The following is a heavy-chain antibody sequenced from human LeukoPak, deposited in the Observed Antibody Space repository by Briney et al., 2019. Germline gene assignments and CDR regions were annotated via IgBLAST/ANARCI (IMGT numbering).Heavy chain of an antibody. CDR3: AKDETVLRYFDWPFDY. CDR2: ISGSGGST. D-gene: IGHD3-9*01. Sequence: PGGSLRLSCAASGFTFSSYAMSWVRQAPGKGLEWVSAISGSGGSTYYADSVKGRFTISRDNSKNTLYLQMNSLRAEDTAVYYCAKDETVLRYFDWPFDYWGQGTLVTVSS. CDR1: GFTFSSYA. V-gene: IGHV3-23*01. J-gene: IGHJ4*02.